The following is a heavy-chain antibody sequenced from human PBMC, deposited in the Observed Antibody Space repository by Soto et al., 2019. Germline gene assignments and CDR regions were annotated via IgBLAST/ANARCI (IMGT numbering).Heavy chain of an antibody. CDR1: GGSISSGGYS. Sequence: QLQLQESGSGLVKPSQTLSLTCAVSGGSISSGGYSWSWIRQPPGKGLEWIGYIYHSGSTYYNPSLKSRVTLAVDRSKNQFSLKLSSVTAAATAVYYCARAGGLGAVAADYWGQGTLVTVSS. V-gene: IGHV4-30-2*01. J-gene: IGHJ4*02. D-gene: IGHD6-19*01. CDR3: ARAGGLGAVAADY. CDR2: IYHSGST.